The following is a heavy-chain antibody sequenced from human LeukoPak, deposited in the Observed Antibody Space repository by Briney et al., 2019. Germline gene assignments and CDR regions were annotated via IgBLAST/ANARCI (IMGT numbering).Heavy chain of an antibody. V-gene: IGHV3-23*01. Sequence: TGGSLRLSCAASGFTLSTHWMSWVRQAPGKGLEWVSGISGSGGSTYYADSVKGRFTISRDNSKNALYLQMNSLRVEDTAVYYCARAMMVVANLWGVFDYWGQGTLVTVSS. CDR1: GFTLSTHW. CDR2: ISGSGGST. J-gene: IGHJ4*02. CDR3: ARAMMVVANLWGVFDY. D-gene: IGHD3-22*01.